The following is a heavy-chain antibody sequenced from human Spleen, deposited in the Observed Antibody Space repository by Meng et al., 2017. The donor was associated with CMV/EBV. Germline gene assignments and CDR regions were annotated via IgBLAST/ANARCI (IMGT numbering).Heavy chain of an antibody. CDR1: GGYISTGDFY. Sequence: LRLSCTVSGGYISTGDFYWSWVRQPPGKGLEWIGYIYYAGNTHYSPSLKSRVTIPTDTSTNQFSLKLTSVTAADSAVYFCARGPDVLRSLQWSYYGMDVWGQGTTVTVSS. CDR2: IYYAGNT. V-gene: IGHV4-30-4*08. J-gene: IGHJ6*02. CDR3: ARGPDVLRSLQWSYYGMDV. D-gene: IGHD3-3*01.